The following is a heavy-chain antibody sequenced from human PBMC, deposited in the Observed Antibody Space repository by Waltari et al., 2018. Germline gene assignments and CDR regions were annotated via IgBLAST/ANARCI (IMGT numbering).Heavy chain of an antibody. Sequence: EVQLVESGGGLVQPGGSLRLSCAASGFTLSSYWMSWVRQAPGKGLEWVANRKKDGSGEYYVDSVRGRFTISRDNAKNSLYLQMNSLRPEDTAVYYCARDQWFAFDIWGQGTMVTVSS. V-gene: IGHV3-7*01. CDR1: GFTLSSYW. J-gene: IGHJ3*02. CDR2: RKKDGSGE. D-gene: IGHD3-22*01. CDR3: ARDQWFAFDI.